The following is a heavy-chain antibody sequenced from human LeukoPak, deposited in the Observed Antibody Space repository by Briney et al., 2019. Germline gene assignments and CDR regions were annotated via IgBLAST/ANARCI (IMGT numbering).Heavy chain of an antibody. CDR2: INHSGST. Sequence: PSETLSLTCAVYGGSFSGYYWSWIRQPPGKGLEWIGEINHSGSTNYNPSLKSRVSISVDTSKNQFSLKLSSVTAADTAVYYCARHVSDYYGSGTNNWFDPWGQGTLVTVSS. CDR3: ARHVSDYYGSGTNNWFDP. D-gene: IGHD3-10*01. CDR1: GGSFSGYY. V-gene: IGHV4-34*01. J-gene: IGHJ5*02.